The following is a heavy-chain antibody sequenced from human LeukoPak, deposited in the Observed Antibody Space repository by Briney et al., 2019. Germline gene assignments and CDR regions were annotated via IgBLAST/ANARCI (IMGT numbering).Heavy chain of an antibody. CDR1: GYTFTGYY. V-gene: IGHV1-2*02. D-gene: IGHD6-13*01. CDR3: ARDSRGIAAASIDY. Sequence: ASVKVSCKASGYTFTGYYMHWVRQAPGQGLEWMGWINPNSGGTNYAQKFQGRVTMTRDTSTSTVYMELSSLRSEDTAVYYCARDSRGIAAASIDYWGQGTLVTVSS. CDR2: INPNSGGT. J-gene: IGHJ4*02.